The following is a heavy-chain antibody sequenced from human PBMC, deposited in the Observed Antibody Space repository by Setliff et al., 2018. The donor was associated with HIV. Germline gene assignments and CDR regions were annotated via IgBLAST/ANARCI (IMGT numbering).Heavy chain of an antibody. D-gene: IGHD1-26*01. CDR3: AKTSVGATGLYAFDI. CDR1: GGSISSGSYY. Sequence: SETLSLTCTVSGGSISSGSYYWSWIRQPAGKGLEWIGRIYASGSTNYNPSLKSRVTISVDTSKNQFSLRLRSVTAADTAVYYCAKTSVGATGLYAFDIWGQGTMVT. CDR2: IYASGST. J-gene: IGHJ3*02. V-gene: IGHV4-61*02.